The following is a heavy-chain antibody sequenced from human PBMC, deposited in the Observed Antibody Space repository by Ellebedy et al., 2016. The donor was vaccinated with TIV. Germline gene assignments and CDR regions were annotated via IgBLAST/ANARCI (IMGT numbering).Heavy chain of an antibody. CDR1: GFSVNSYY. CDR2: IYSGGAT. D-gene: IGHD5-18*01. CDR3: ARASRLDTYGLDD. V-gene: IGHV3-53*01. Sequence: GESLKISCAASGFSVNSYYMSWVRQAPGKGLEWVSVIYSGGATSYTDSVRGRFSISRDNYKNTLYLRMNRLRVEDTAVSYCARASRLDTYGLDDWGQGTLVTVSS. J-gene: IGHJ4*02.